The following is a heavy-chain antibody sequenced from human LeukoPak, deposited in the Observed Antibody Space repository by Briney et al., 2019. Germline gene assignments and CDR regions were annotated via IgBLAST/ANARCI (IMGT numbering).Heavy chain of an antibody. Sequence: SETLSLTCAVYGGSFSGYSWSWIRQPPGKGLEWIGYIYHSGSTYYNPSLKSRVTISVDRSKNQFSLKLSSVTAADTAVYYCARRFRSDAFDIWGQGTMVTVSS. J-gene: IGHJ3*02. CDR3: ARRFRSDAFDI. D-gene: IGHD3-3*01. V-gene: IGHV4-30-2*01. CDR1: GGSFSGYS. CDR2: IYHSGST.